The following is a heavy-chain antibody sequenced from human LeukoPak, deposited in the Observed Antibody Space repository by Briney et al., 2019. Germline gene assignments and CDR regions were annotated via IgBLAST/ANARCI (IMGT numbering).Heavy chain of an antibody. J-gene: IGHJ5*02. V-gene: IGHV1-8*01. D-gene: IGHD3-22*01. CDR3: ARGYYDSSGYEDWFDP. CDR1: GYTFTSYD. CDR2: MNPNSGNT. Sequence: ASVKVSCKASGYTFTSYDINWVRQATGQGLEWMGWMNPNSGNTGYAQKFQGRVTMTRNTSISTAYMELSSLRSEDTAVYYCARGYYDSSGYEDWFDPWGQGTLVTVSS.